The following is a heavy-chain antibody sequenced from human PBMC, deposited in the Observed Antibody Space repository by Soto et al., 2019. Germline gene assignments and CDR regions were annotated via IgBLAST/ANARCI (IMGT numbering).Heavy chain of an antibody. J-gene: IGHJ4*02. D-gene: IGHD2-2*01. Sequence: SVKVSCKASGGTFSSYAISWVRQAPGQGLEWMGGIIPIFGTANYAQKFQGRVTITADKSTSTACMELSSLRSEDTAVYYCAKGRPYPLYCSSTSCYPAQFDYWGQGTLVTVSS. CDR1: GGTFSSYA. CDR3: AKGRPYPLYCSSTSCYPAQFDY. CDR2: IIPIFGTA. V-gene: IGHV1-69*06.